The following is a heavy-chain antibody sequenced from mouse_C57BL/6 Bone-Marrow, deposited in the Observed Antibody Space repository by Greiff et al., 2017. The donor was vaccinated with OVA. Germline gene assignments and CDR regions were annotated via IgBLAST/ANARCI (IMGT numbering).Heavy chain of an antibody. V-gene: IGHV1-69*01. D-gene: IGHD1-1*01. CDR3: AALVASYYAMDY. CDR1: GYTFTSYW. CDR2: IDPSDSYT. Sequence: QVQLQQPGAELVMPGASVKLSCKASGYTFTSYWMHWVKQRPGQGLEWIGEIDPSDSYTNYNQKFKGKSTLTVDKSSSTAYMQLSSLTSEDSAVYYFAALVASYYAMDYWCQGTSVTVSS. J-gene: IGHJ4*01.